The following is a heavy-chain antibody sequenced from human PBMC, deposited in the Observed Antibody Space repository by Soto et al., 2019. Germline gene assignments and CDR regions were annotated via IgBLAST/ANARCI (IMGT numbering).Heavy chain of an antibody. J-gene: IGHJ4*02. CDR1: GFTFHGYT. CDR2: IRWDGSST. D-gene: IGHD2-21*02. V-gene: IGHV3-43*01. Sequence: EVHLVESGGVVVQPGGSLRLSCAASGFTFHGYTMHWVRQRPGKGLEWVSLIRWDGSSTYYGDSVKGRFTISRDNNKESLFLQMSSLTTEDTALYYCVKDMAYGGDSSPFDSWGQGTLVTVSS. CDR3: VKDMAYGGDSSPFDS.